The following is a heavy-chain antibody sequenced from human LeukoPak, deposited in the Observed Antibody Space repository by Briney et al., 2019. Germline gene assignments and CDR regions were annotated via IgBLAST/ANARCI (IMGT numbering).Heavy chain of an antibody. D-gene: IGHD2-21*01. Sequence: SETLSLTCTASGGSFSNYARSWIRQPAGKGLEWIGRIYSTGSTNYSPSLKSRVTMSVDKSTYQFSLNLSSVTAADTAVYYCARGIADRYCFDFWGQGTLVTVSS. CDR1: GGSFSNYA. V-gene: IGHV4-4*07. CDR3: ARGIADRYCFDF. J-gene: IGHJ4*02. CDR2: IYSTGST.